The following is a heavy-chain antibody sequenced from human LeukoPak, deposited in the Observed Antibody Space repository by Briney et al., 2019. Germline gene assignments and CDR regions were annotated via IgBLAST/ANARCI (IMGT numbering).Heavy chain of an antibody. CDR3: ARVGGDYYDSSGQLDY. J-gene: IGHJ4*02. V-gene: IGHV3-21*01. CDR2: ISSSSSYI. Sequence: PGGSLRLSCAASGFTFSSYSMNWVRQAPGKGLEWVSSISSSSSYIYYADSVKGRFTISRDNAKNSLYLQMNSLRAEDTAVYHCARVGGDYYDSSGQLDYWGQGTLVTVSS. D-gene: IGHD3-22*01. CDR1: GFTFSSYS.